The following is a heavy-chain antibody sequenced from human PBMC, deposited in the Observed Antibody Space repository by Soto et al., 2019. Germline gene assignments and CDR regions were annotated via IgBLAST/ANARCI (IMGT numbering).Heavy chain of an antibody. CDR3: ARGPSFYGDYPFAY. CDR1: GFTFSSYS. D-gene: IGHD4-17*01. Sequence: PGGSLSLSCAASGFTFSSYSMSWVRQAPGKGLEWVSYISSSSSTIYYADSVKGRFTIYRDNAKNSLYLQMNSLRDEDTAVYYCARGPSFYGDYPFAYWGQGTLVTVSS. CDR2: ISSSSSTI. J-gene: IGHJ4*02. V-gene: IGHV3-48*02.